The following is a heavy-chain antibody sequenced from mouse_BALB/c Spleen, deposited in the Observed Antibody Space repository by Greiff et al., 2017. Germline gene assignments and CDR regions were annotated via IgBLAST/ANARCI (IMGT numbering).Heavy chain of an antibody. CDR3: ARNTLYYGSSFFAY. CDR2: IWSGGST. D-gene: IGHD1-1*01. V-gene: IGHV2-2*02. CDR1: GFSLTSYG. J-gene: IGHJ3*01. Sequence: QVQLKQSGPGLVQPSQSLSITCTVSGFSLTSYGVHWVRQSPGKGLEWLGVIWSGGSTDYNAAFISRLSISKDNSKSQVFFKMNSLQANDTAIYYCARNTLYYGSSFFAYWGQGTLVTVSA.